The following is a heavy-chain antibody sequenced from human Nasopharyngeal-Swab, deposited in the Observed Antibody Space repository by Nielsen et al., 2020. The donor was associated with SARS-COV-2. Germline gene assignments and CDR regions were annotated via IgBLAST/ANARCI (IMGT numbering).Heavy chain of an antibody. CDR3: AKTKGCSGGSRYGLDY. CDR2: ISSSGGRT. V-gene: IGHV3-23*01. Sequence: GGSLRLSCAASGFTFSSYAMRWVRQAPGKGLEWVSAISSSGGRTYYADSVKGRFTISRDNSKNTLYLQMSSLRAEDTAVYYCAKTKGCSGGSRYGLDYWGQGTLVTVSS. J-gene: IGHJ4*02. D-gene: IGHD2-15*01. CDR1: GFTFSSYA.